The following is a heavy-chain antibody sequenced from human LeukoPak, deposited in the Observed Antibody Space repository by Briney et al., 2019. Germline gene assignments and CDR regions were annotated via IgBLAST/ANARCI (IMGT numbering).Heavy chain of an antibody. CDR3: ARGFLGYSNPTR. D-gene: IGHD6-13*01. J-gene: IGHJ4*02. Sequence: DPSETLSLTCTVSGGSISSSSYYWGWIRQPPGKGLEWIGSIYYSGSTYYNPSLKSRVTISVDTSKNQFSLKLSSVTAADTAVYYCARGFLGYSNPTRWGQGTLVTVSS. CDR2: IYYSGST. CDR1: GGSISSSSYY. V-gene: IGHV4-39*01.